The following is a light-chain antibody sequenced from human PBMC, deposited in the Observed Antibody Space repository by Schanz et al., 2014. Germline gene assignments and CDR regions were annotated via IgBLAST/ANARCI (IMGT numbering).Light chain of an antibody. J-gene: IGKJ1*01. CDR3: QQYYTTAWA. CDR2: GAS. CDR1: ESVNVN. Sequence: ETVMTQSPATLSVSPGDRATLSCRASESVNVNLAWYQQKPGQAPRLLIYGASTRATAFPARFSGSGSGTEFTLTISSLQSEDFAVYFCQQYYTTAWAFGQGTKVEIK. V-gene: IGKV3-15*01.